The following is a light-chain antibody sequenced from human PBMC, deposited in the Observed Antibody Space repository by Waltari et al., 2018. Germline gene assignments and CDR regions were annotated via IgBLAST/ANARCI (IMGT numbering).Light chain of an antibody. CDR3: QQYNDWPPIT. CDR1: QSISTN. CDR2: GAS. J-gene: IGKJ5*01. V-gene: IGKV3-15*01. Sequence: ETLLKQSPATLSVSPGERVIPSCRASQSISTNLAWYQQKPGQAPRLLIYGASTRATGIPARFSGSGSETEFTLTISSMQSEDFAVYYCQQYNDWPPITFGQGTRLDI.